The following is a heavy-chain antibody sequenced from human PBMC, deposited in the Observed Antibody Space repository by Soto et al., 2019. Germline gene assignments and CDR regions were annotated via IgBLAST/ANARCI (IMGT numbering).Heavy chain of an antibody. CDR1: GFPFSSYA. J-gene: IGHJ4*01. CDR2: ISYDGSNK. D-gene: IGHD6-6*01. V-gene: IGHV3-30-3*01. Sequence: GVYLRLSSATSGFPFSSYALHWVRQAPGKGLEWVAVISYDGSNKYYAYSVQGRFTISRDNSKNTLYLHMNSLSAEDTAVYYCADSREIYSSSSGSGLYWG. CDR3: ADSREIYSSSSGSGLY.